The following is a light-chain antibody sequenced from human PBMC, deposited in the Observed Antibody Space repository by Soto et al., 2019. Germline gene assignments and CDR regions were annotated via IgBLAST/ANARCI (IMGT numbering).Light chain of an antibody. J-gene: IGKJ4*01. CDR2: SAS. CDR3: QQYESYPLT. CDR1: QSVSGW. V-gene: IGKV1-5*03. Sequence: DIQMTQSPSTLSASVGDRVTITCRASQSVSGWLAWYQQKPGKAPELLIHSASTLETGVPSRFSGSVSGTEFTLTVSILQPDDFATYYCQQYESYPLTFGGGTKVEIK.